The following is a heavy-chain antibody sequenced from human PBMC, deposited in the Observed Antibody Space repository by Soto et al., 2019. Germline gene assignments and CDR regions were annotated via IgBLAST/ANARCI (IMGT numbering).Heavy chain of an antibody. CDR1: GFSLTTYA. Sequence: EVQLLESGGGLVQPGGSLRLSCAASGFSLTTYAMSWVRQAPGKGLEWVSTTGISGRTTYYADSVKGRFTVSRDDSKNTLYLQMKSLRAEDTAVYYCARDPPATRHGMDVWGQGTTVTVSS. J-gene: IGHJ6*02. CDR2: TGISGRTT. V-gene: IGHV3-23*01. CDR3: ARDPPATRHGMDV.